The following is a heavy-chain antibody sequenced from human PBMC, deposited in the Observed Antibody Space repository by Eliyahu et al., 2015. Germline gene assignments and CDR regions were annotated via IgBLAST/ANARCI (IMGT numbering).Heavy chain of an antibody. CDR3: GATNWNDLDY. D-gene: IGHD1-20*01. CDR2: INTGGDYK. Sequence: VQVVESGGGLVKPGGSLXLSVVGSGFXFSSYSMNWVRQAPGKGLEGVSSINTGGDYKYYAESVKGRFTVARDNARNSLFLEMNSLRADDTAVYHCGATNWNDLDYWGRGTLVTVAS. CDR1: GFXFSSYS. V-gene: IGHV3-21*01. J-gene: IGHJ4*02.